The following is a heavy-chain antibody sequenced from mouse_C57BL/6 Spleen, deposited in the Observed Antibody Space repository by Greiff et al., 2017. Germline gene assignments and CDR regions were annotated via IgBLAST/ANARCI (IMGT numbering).Heavy chain of an antibody. CDR2: IYPGDGDT. Sequence: QVQLQQSGPELVKPGASVKISCKASGYAFSSSWMNWVKQRPGKGLEWIGRIYPGDGDTNYNGKFKGKATLTADKSSSTAYMQLSSLASEDSAVYCCAILEEYFDVWGTGTTVTVSS. CDR3: AILEEYFDV. D-gene: IGHD2-14*01. V-gene: IGHV1-82*01. J-gene: IGHJ1*03. CDR1: GYAFSSSW.